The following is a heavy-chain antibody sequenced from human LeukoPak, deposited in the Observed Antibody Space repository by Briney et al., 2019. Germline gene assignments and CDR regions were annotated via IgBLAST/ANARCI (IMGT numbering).Heavy chain of an antibody. CDR3: AKVGSSTVSFDY. D-gene: IGHD2-2*01. CDR1: GFTFSSYA. Sequence: GGSLRLSCAASGFTFSSYAMSWVRQAPGKGLECVSAISGSGGSTYYADSVKGRFTISRDNSKNTLYLQMNSLRAEDTAVYYCAKVGSSTVSFDYWGQGTLVTVSS. J-gene: IGHJ4*02. V-gene: IGHV3-23*01. CDR2: ISGSGGST.